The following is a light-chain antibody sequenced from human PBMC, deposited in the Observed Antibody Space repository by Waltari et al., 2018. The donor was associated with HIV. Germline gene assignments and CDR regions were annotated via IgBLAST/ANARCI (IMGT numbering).Light chain of an antibody. CDR3: QQIYNIPFT. J-gene: IGKJ3*01. CDR2: SVS. V-gene: IGKV1-39*01. CDR1: QTSSKF. Sequence: DLRMTQFPASLTASEGDSVTITCRASQTSSKFLSWFQKRPGKAPKLLIHSVSSLHSGFPSRFSASGSGTEFSLTISSLQPEDSATYYCQQIYNIPFTFGPGTKVEIE.